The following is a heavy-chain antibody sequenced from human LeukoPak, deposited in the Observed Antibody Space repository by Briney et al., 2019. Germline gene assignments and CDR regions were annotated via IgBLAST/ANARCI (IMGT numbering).Heavy chain of an antibody. CDR2: ISYDGSNK. CDR1: GFTFSSYA. CDR3: ARDAEDCSSTSCRPRYYYYYMDV. J-gene: IGHJ6*03. V-gene: IGHV3-30-3*01. Sequence: GGSLRLSCAASGFTFSSYAMHWVRQAPGKGLEWVAVISYDGSNKYYADSVKGRFTISRDNSKNTLYLQMNSLRAEDTAVYYCARDAEDCSSTSCRPRYYYYYMDVWGKGTTVTVSS. D-gene: IGHD2-2*01.